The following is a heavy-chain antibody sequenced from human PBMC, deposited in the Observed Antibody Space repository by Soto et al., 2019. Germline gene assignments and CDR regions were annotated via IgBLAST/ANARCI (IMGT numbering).Heavy chain of an antibody. CDR3: ARDQSWHDLVWWFDP. V-gene: IGHV4-61*01. Sequence: SETLSLTCTVPGGSVNIGTYYWSWIRQPPGKGLEWIGFIHYSGSTNYNPSLKGRVTMTKDTSTSTVYMELNSLTSEDTAVYYCARDQSWHDLVWWFDPWGQGTLVTVSS. CDR2: IHYSGST. CDR1: GGSVNIGTYY. J-gene: IGHJ5*02. D-gene: IGHD1-1*01.